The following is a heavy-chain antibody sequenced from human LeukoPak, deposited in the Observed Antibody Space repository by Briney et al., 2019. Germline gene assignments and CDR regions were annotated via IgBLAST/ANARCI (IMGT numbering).Heavy chain of an antibody. J-gene: IGHJ4*02. Sequence: HAGGSLRLSCAASGFTFSNYAMSWVRQAPGKGLEWVSGISDSGSSTYYADSVKGRFTISRDNSKNTPYIHMNSLRAEDTAVYYCAKVLRYFDWLSGFDSWGQGTLVAVSS. V-gene: IGHV3-23*01. CDR1: GFTFSNYA. D-gene: IGHD3-9*01. CDR3: AKVLRYFDWLSGFDS. CDR2: ISDSGSST.